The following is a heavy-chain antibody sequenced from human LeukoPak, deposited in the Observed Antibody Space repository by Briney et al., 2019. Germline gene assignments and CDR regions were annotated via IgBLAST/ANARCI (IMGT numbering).Heavy chain of an antibody. D-gene: IGHD6-6*01. V-gene: IGHV4-34*01. J-gene: IGHJ4*02. CDR3: ARRSIAALDY. CDR1: GGSFSGYS. CDR2: INHSGST. Sequence: LETLSLTCAVYGGSFSGYSWSWIRQPPGKGLEWIGEINHSGSTNCNPSLKSRVTISVDTSKNQFSLNLSSVTAADTAVYYCARRSIAALDYWGQGILVTVSS.